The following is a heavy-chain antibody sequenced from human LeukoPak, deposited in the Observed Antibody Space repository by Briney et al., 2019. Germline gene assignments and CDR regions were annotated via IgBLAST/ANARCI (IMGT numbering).Heavy chain of an antibody. CDR3: ARDSTDCRGGSCYSGHAFDI. CDR2: IISSSTYI. Sequence: GGSLRLSCSASGFTFSSYSMNWVRQAPGKGLEWVSSIISSSTYIYYADSVRGRFTISRDNPKSSLYLQMNSLRAEDTAVYYCARDSTDCRGGSCYSGHAFDIWGQGTMVTVSS. CDR1: GFTFSSYS. D-gene: IGHD2-15*01. V-gene: IGHV3-21*06. J-gene: IGHJ3*02.